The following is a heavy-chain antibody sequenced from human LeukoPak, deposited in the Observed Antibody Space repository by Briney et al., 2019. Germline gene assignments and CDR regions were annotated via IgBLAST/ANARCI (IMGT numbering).Heavy chain of an antibody. V-gene: IGHV1-69*05. CDR1: GGTFSSYA. Sequence: GASVKVSCKASGGTFSSYAISWVRQAPGQELEWMGGIIPIFGTANYAQKFQGRVTITTDESTSTAYMELSSLRSEDTAVYYCARGSSVVAATPGYYYYMDVWGKGTTVTVSS. CDR3: ARGSSVVAATPGYYYYMDV. D-gene: IGHD2-15*01. J-gene: IGHJ6*03. CDR2: IIPIFGTA.